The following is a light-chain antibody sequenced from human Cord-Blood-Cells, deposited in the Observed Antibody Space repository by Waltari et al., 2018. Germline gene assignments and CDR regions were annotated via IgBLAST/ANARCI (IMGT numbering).Light chain of an antibody. V-gene: IGLV1-40*01. Sequence: QSVLTQPPSVSGAPGQWLTISCPGSSSNIGAGYEVHWYQQLPGTAPKLLTYGNSNRPSGVPDRFSGSKSGTSASLAITGLQAEDEADYYCQSYDSSLSGWVFGGGTKLTVL. CDR2: GNS. CDR3: QSYDSSLSGWV. J-gene: IGLJ3*02. CDR1: SSNIGAGYE.